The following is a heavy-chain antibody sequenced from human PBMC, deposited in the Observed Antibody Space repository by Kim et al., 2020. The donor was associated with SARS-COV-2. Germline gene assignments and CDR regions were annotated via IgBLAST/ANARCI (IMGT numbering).Heavy chain of an antibody. CDR2: ISSSGSTI. Sequence: GGSLRLSCAASGFTFSDYYMSWIRQAPGKGLEWVSYISSSGSTIYYADSVKGRFTISRDNAKNSLYLQMNSLRAEDTAVYYCARSSIHPVAFVDYWGQGTLVTVSS. CDR1: GFTFSDYY. J-gene: IGHJ4*02. D-gene: IGHD6-6*01. CDR3: ARSSIHPVAFVDY. V-gene: IGHV3-11*01.